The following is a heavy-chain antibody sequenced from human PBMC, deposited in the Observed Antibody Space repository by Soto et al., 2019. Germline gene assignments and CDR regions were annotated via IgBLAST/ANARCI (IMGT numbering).Heavy chain of an antibody. CDR1: GGSNSSGGYY. Sequence: SETLSLTCTVSGGSNSSGGYYWSWIRQHPGKGLEWIGYIYYSGSTYYNPSLKSRVTISVDTSKNQFSLKLSSVTAADTAVYYCARDCGGTTVATSDAFDIWGQGTMVTVSS. V-gene: IGHV4-31*03. J-gene: IGHJ3*02. CDR2: IYYSGST. CDR3: ARDCGGTTVATSDAFDI. D-gene: IGHD4-17*01.